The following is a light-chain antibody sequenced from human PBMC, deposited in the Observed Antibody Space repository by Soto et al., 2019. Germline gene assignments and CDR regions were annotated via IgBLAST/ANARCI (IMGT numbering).Light chain of an antibody. CDR2: ANI. CDR3: QSYDSSLLI. V-gene: IGLV1-40*01. Sequence: QSVLTQPPSVSGAPGQRVTISCTGSRSNIGAGYDVHWYQQLPGIAPKLLIFANINRPSGVPDRFSGSKSGTSASLAITGLQAEDEADYSCQSYDSSLLIFGGGTQLTVL. J-gene: IGLJ7*01. CDR1: RSNIGAGYD.